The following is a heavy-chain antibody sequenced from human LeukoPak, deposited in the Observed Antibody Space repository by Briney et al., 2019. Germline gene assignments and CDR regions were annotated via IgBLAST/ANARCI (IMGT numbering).Heavy chain of an antibody. Sequence: GGSLRLSCAASGFIFSSYGMHWVRPAPGKGLEWVAFIRYDGSNKYYTDSVKGRFTISRDNSKNTLYLQMNSLRAEDTAVYYCAKAPERYSSGWYDYYGMDVWGQGTTVTVSS. CDR1: GFIFSSYG. V-gene: IGHV3-30*02. J-gene: IGHJ6*02. CDR3: AKAPERYSSGWYDYYGMDV. CDR2: IRYDGSNK. D-gene: IGHD6-19*01.